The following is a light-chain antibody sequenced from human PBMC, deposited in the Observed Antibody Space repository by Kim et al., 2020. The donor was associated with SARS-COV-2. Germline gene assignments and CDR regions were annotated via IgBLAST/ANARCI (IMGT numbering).Light chain of an antibody. CDR3: SSYTSSSTDV. Sequence: QSGTHSCLRTSSYVSSYNYVSWYQQDPGKARKLMIYDVSNRPTGVSNRFAGSKSGNTASLTISGLQAEDEADYYCSSYTSSSTDVFGTGTKVTVL. V-gene: IGLV2-14*03. J-gene: IGLJ1*01. CDR2: DVS. CDR1: SSYVSSYNY.